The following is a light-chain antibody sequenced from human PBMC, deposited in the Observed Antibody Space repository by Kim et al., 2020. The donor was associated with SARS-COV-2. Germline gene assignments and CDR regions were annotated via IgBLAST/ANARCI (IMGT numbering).Light chain of an antibody. CDR3: NSRDSSGNQV. J-gene: IGLJ1*01. V-gene: IGLV3-19*01. CDR1: SLRNYY. Sequence: SSELTQDPAVSVALGQTVRITCQGDSLRNYYATWYQQKPGQAPILVIYGKNSRPSGIPDRFSGSTSGNTASLTITGAQAEDEADYYCNSRDSSGNQVFGA. CDR2: GKN.